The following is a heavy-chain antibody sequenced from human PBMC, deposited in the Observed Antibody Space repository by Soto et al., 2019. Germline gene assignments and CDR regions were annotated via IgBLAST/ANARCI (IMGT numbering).Heavy chain of an antibody. Sequence: ASVKVSCKASGYTFTSYGISWVRQAPGQGLEWMGWISAYNGNTNYAQKLQGRVTMTTDTSTSTAYMELRSLRSDDTAVYYCARDSVVVVPAASPMDVWGKGTTVTVSS. CDR2: ISAYNGNT. J-gene: IGHJ6*03. V-gene: IGHV1-18*01. CDR1: GYTFTSYG. D-gene: IGHD2-2*01. CDR3: ARDSVVVVPAASPMDV.